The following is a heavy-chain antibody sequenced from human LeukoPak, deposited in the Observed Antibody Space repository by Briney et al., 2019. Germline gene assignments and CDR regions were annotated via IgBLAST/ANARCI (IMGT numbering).Heavy chain of an antibody. CDR2: ISGSGGTT. V-gene: IGHV3-23*01. J-gene: IGHJ4*02. D-gene: IGHD3-3*01. Sequence: GGSLRLSCAASGFTFRDYCMSWVRQAPGKGLEWVSSISGSGGTTYYADSVKGRFTISRDNSKNTLYVHMNSLRAEDTAVYYCATCPGFWSGNVRWGQGTLVAVSS. CDR1: GFTFRDYC. CDR3: ATCPGFWSGNVR.